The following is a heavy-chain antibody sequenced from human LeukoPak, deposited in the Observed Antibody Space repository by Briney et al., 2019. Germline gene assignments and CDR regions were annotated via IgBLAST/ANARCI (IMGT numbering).Heavy chain of an antibody. CDR3: ARDTDRRSSPGSWFDP. J-gene: IGHJ5*02. Sequence: SETXXXXCAXXXGXXXXHXXXXXRQPPGXXLEWIGYIFYSGHTNYNPSLRSRVTISVDTSKTQFSLRLSSVTAADTAVYYCARDTDRRSSPGSWFDPWGQGTLVTVSS. D-gene: IGHD2-15*01. V-gene: IGHV4-59*11. CDR1: XGXXXXHX. CDR2: IFYSGHT.